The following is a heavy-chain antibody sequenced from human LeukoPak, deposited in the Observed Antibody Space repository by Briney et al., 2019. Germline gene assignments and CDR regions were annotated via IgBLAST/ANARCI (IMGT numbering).Heavy chain of an antibody. V-gene: IGHV4-38-2*01. J-gene: IGHJ3*01. D-gene: IGHD6-6*01. Sequence: SETLSLTCAVSGYSISSGYYWGWIRQPPGKGLEWLVSIYHSGSTYYNPSLKSRVTISVDTSKNQFSLKLSSVTVAETAVYYCARSIAAGLNDASYFSGPGTMVTVSS. CDR1: GYSISSGYY. CDR2: IYHSGST. CDR3: ARSIAAGLNDASYF.